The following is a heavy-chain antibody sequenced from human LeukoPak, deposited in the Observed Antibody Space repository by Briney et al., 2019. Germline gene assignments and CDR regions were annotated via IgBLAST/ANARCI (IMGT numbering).Heavy chain of an antibody. CDR2: ISGSGGST. Sequence: PGGSLRLSCAASGFTFSSYAMSWVRQAPGKGLEWVSAISGSGGSTYYADSVKGRFTISRDNSKNTLYLQMNSLRAEDTAVYYCAKDRVVVPAAMVGWFDPWGQGTLVTV. D-gene: IGHD2-2*01. J-gene: IGHJ5*02. CDR3: AKDRVVVPAAMVGWFDP. CDR1: GFTFSSYA. V-gene: IGHV3-23*01.